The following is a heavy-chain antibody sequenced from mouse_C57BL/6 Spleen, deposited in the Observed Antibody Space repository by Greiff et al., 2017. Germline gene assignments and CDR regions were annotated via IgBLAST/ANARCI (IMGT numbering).Heavy chain of an antibody. Sequence: QVQLKESGAELVKPGASVKISCKASGYAFSSYWMNWVKQRPGKGLEWIGQIYPGDGDTNYNGKFKGQATLTADKSSSTAYMQLSSLTSEDSAVYFCARESGSPYFDYWGQGTTLTVSS. CDR3: ARESGSPYFDY. J-gene: IGHJ2*01. CDR1: GYAFSSYW. D-gene: IGHD3-2*02. CDR2: IYPGDGDT. V-gene: IGHV1-80*01.